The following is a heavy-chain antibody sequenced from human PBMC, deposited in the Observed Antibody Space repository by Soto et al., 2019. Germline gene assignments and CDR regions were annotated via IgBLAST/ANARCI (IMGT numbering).Heavy chain of an antibody. J-gene: IGHJ5*02. CDR3: ARDHVAVRPGWFDP. V-gene: IGHV1-18*04. D-gene: IGHD6-6*01. CDR1: GYTFTTYG. Sequence: ASVKVSCKASGYTFTTYGINWVRQAPGQGLEWVGWISAYNGITRYAEKLQGGVTMTTDTSTNTAYMDLRSLTSDDTAVYYCARDHVAVRPGWFDPWGQGALVTVSS. CDR2: ISAYNGIT.